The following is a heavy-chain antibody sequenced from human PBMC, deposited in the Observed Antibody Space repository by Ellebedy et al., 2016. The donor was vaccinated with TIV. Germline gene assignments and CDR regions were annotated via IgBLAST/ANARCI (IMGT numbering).Heavy chain of an antibody. Sequence: AASVKVSCKASGYTFTGYSINWVRQAPGQGLECMGWINTNTGNPTYAQGFTRRFVFSLDTSVNPAYLQISSLKAEDTAVYDCARVVTTVTDYWGQGTLVTVSS. J-gene: IGHJ4*02. D-gene: IGHD4-17*01. CDR1: GYTFTGYS. V-gene: IGHV7-4-1*02. CDR2: INTNTGNP. CDR3: ARVVTTVTDY.